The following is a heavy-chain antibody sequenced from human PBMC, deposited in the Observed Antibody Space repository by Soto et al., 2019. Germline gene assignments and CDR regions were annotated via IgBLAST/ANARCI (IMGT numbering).Heavy chain of an antibody. Sequence: GWSPRLSCAASGFPFSSYAMSWVRHAPDKGLEWVSAIGFTGDSTFYADSVKGRFTISRDNSKNTLYLQMNSLRAEDTAVYYCAKRHNWNYIWGQGTLVTVSS. CDR2: IGFTGDST. V-gene: IGHV3-23*01. CDR3: AKRHNWNYI. CDR1: GFPFSSYA. D-gene: IGHD1-7*01. J-gene: IGHJ4*02.